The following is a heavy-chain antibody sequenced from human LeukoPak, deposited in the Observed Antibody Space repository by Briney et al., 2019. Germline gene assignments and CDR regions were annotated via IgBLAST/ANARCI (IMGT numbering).Heavy chain of an antibody. Sequence: SQTLSLTCAISGDSVSSNSAAWNWIRQSPSRGLEWLGRTYYRSKWYNDYAVSVKSRITINPDTSKNQFSLQLNSVTPEDTAVYYCARAGDIVAATDYYGMDVWGQGTTVTVSS. CDR3: ARAGDIVAATDYYGMDV. D-gene: IGHD5-12*01. V-gene: IGHV6-1*01. J-gene: IGHJ6*02. CDR1: GDSVSSNSAA. CDR2: TYYRSKWYN.